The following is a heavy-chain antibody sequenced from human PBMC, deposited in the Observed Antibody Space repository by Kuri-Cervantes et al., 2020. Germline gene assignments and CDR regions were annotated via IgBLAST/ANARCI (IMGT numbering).Heavy chain of an antibody. CDR3: ARIVVVPAAKAYYYMDV. CDR1: GYSFTSYW. D-gene: IGHD2-2*01. V-gene: IGHV5-51*01. Sequence: GESLKISCKGSGYSFTSYWTGWVRQMPGKGLEWMGIIYPGDSDTKYSPSFQGQVTISADKSISTAYLQWSSLKASDTAMYYCARIVVVPAAKAYYYMDVWGKGTTVTVSS. J-gene: IGHJ6*03. CDR2: IYPGDSDT.